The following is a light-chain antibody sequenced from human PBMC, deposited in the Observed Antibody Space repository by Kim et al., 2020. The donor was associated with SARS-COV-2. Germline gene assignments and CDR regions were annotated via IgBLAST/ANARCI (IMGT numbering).Light chain of an antibody. V-gene: IGKV1-8*01. CDR3: QHYYTYPFT. Sequence: ASTGDRVTITCRASESVSSYLAWYQQKPGRAPDLLIYGASTLQRGVPSRFSGSGSGTEFSLTIRYLQSEDFATYYCQHYYTYPFTFGPGTKVD. J-gene: IGKJ3*01. CDR2: GAS. CDR1: ESVSSY.